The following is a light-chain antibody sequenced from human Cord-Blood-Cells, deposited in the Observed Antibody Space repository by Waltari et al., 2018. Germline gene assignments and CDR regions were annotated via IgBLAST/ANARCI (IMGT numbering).Light chain of an antibody. CDR2: WAS. V-gene: IGKV4-1*01. CDR3: QQYYSTPWT. J-gene: IGKJ1*01. CDR1: QSVLYSSHNKNY. Sequence: DIVMTQSPDSLAVSLGERATINCKSSQSVLYSSHNKNYLAWYQQKPGQPPKLLIYWASSRESGVPDRVSGSGSGTDFTLTISSLQAEDVAVYYCQQYYSTPWTFGQGTKVEIK.